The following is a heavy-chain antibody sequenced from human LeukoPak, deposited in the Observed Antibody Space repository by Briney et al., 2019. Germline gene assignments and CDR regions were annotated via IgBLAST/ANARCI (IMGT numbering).Heavy chain of an antibody. D-gene: IGHD4-17*01. V-gene: IGHV3-33*01. CDR1: GFTFSSHG. J-gene: IGHJ4*02. Sequence: GRSLRLSCAASGFTFSSHGMHWVRQAPGKGLEWVAVIWYDGSNKFYADSVRGRFTISRDNSKNTLYVRMNSLRAEDTAVYYCARNRGDPSYFDYWGQGTLVTVSS. CDR3: ARNRGDPSYFDY. CDR2: IWYDGSNK.